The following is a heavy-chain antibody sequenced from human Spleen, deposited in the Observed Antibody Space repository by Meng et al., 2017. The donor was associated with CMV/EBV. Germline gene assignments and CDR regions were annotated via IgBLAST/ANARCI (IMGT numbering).Heavy chain of an antibody. V-gene: IGHV1-2*02. CDR1: GYTFTGYY. J-gene: IGHJ4*02. D-gene: IGHD1-14*01. CDR3: AREPEATYPEYTGYYFDY. CDR2: INPNTGGT. Sequence: ASVKVSCKASGYTFTGYYMQWVRQAPGQGLEWMGWINPNTGGTTYEQKFQGRVTMSGDTSISTVYMDLSGLTSDDTAVYYCAREPEATYPEYTGYYFDYWGQGTLVTVSS.